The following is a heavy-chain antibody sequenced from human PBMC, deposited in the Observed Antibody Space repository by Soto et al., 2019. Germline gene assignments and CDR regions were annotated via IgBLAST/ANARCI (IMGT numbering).Heavy chain of an antibody. Sequence: ASVKVSCKASGYTFVTYDINWVRQAPGQGLEWMGWMNPDTGGTGYAQRLQGRIIMTRDTSTSTAYMELRSLTSDDTAVYYCARDNRFWSGYRYFDYWGQGTLVTVSS. V-gene: IGHV1-8*01. D-gene: IGHD3-3*01. J-gene: IGHJ4*02. CDR2: MNPDTGGT. CDR3: ARDNRFWSGYRYFDY. CDR1: GYTFVTYD.